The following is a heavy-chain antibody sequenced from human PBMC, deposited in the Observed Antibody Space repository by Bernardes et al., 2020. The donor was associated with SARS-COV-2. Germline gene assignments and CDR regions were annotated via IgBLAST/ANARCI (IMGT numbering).Heavy chain of an antibody. J-gene: IGHJ6*02. D-gene: IGHD1-1*01. V-gene: IGHV3-30*03. Sequence: GGSLRLSCAASGFTFSSYGMHWVRQAPGKGLEWVAVISYDGSNKYYADSMKGRFTISRDNSKNTLYLQMKSLRDEDTAVYYCARDVGTKWLGYYYYGMDVWGQGTTVTVSS. CDR2: ISYDGSNK. CDR3: ARDVGTKWLGYYYYGMDV. CDR1: GFTFSSYG.